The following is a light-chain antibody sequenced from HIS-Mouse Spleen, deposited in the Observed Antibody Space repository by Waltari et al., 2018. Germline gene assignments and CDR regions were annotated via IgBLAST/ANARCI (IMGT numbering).Light chain of an antibody. CDR1: SSDVGSYNL. Sequence: QSALTQPASVSGSPGQSITISCTGTSSDVGSYNLVSWYQQHPGKAPNLIIYGGSKRPSGIPDRFSGYKSGTSATLGITGLQTGDEADYYCGTWDSSLSAGVFGGGTKLTVL. CDR3: GTWDSSLSAGV. CDR2: GGS. V-gene: IGLV2-14*02. J-gene: IGLJ2*01.